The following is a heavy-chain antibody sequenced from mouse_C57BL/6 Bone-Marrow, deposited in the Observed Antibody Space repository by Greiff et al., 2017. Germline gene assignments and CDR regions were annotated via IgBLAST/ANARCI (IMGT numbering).Heavy chain of an antibody. CDR2: INYDGSST. V-gene: IGHV5-16*01. CDR3: AREGSSLYAMDY. CDR1: GFTFSDYY. D-gene: IGHD1-1*01. Sequence: EVMLVESEGGLVQPGSSMKLSCTASGFTFSDYYMAWVRQVPEKGLEWVANINYDGSSTYYLDSLKSRFIISRDNAKNILYLQMSSLKSEDTATYSCAREGSSLYAMDYWGQGTSVTVSS. J-gene: IGHJ4*01.